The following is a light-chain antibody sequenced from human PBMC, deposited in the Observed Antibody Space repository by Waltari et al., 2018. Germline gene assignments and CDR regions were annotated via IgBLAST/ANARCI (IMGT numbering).Light chain of an antibody. CDR3: TTWDDSLNGRV. V-gene: IGLV1-44*01. J-gene: IGLJ3*02. CDR2: SIN. Sequence: QSVLTQPPSASGTPGQRVTISCSGSSSNIGSNTVNWYQQLPGTAPKLLIYSINQRPSGVPDRFSGSKSDTSASLAISGLQSEDEADYYCTTWDDSLNGRVFGGGTKLTVL. CDR1: SSNIGSNT.